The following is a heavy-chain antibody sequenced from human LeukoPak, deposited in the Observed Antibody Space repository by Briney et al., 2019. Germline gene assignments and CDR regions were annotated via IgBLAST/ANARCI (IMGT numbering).Heavy chain of an antibody. J-gene: IGHJ4*02. V-gene: IGHV4-61*02. CDR3: ARGGPLYFDY. CDR1: GGSISSGSYY. CDR2: IYTSGST. Sequence: TLSFTCTVSGGSISSGSYYWSWIRQPAGKGLEWIGRIYTSGSTNYNPSLKGRVTISVDTSKNQFSLKLSSVTAADTAVYYCARGGPLYFDYWGQGTLVTVSS.